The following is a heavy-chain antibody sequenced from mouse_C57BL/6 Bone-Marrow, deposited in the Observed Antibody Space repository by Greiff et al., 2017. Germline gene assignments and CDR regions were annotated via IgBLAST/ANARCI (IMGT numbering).Heavy chain of an antibody. V-gene: IGHV1-80*01. CDR3: ARGGYYGSSPYWYFDV. Sequence: VQLQQSGAELVKPGASVKISCKASGYAFSSYWMNWVKQRPGKGLEWIGQIYPGDGDTNYNGKFKGKATLTADKSSSTAYMQLSSLTSEDSAVYFCARGGYYGSSPYWYFDVWGTGTTVTVSS. CDR2: IYPGDGDT. J-gene: IGHJ1*03. D-gene: IGHD1-1*01. CDR1: GYAFSSYW.